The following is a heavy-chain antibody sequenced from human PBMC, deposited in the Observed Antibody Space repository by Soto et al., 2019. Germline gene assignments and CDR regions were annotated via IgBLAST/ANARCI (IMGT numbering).Heavy chain of an antibody. CDR2: IDWDDDK. J-gene: IGHJ6*02. V-gene: IGHV2-70*11. D-gene: IGHD3-9*01. Sequence: SGHAGEPTQTLTLTCTFSGFSLSTSGMCVSWIRQPPGKALEWLARIDWDDDKYYSTSLKTRLTISKDTSKNQVVLTMTNMDPVDTATYYCAQIAAYYDILTGYWANYGMDVWGQGTTVTVSS. CDR1: GFSLSTSGMC. CDR3: AQIAAYYDILTGYWANYGMDV.